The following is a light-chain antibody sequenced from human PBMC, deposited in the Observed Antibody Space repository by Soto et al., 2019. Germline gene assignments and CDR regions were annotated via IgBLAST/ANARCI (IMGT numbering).Light chain of an antibody. J-gene: IGKJ4*01. Sequence: EIVLTQSPATLSLSPGERATLSCRASQSVSSFLAWSQQKPGQAPTLLIYDSSNRATGIPARFSGSWSGTDFTLTISSLEPEDFAVYYCHQRSGWPLTFGGGTRVEIK. CDR3: HQRSGWPLT. CDR2: DSS. CDR1: QSVSSF. V-gene: IGKV3-11*01.